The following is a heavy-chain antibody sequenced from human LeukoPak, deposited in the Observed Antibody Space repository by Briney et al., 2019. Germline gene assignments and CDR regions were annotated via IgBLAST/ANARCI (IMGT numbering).Heavy chain of an antibody. CDR2: ISISSSYI. J-gene: IGHJ6*03. V-gene: IGHV3-21*01. CDR1: GFTFSSYT. CDR3: VRGEYSYGPLDYYYYMDV. Sequence: PGGSLRLSCAASGFTFSSYTMNGARRAPGKGRGGVSSISISSSYIYYADSVKGRFTISRDNAKNSLSLQMKSLRAEDTAVYYCVRGEYSYGPLDYYYYMDVWGKGTTVTVSS. D-gene: IGHD5-18*01.